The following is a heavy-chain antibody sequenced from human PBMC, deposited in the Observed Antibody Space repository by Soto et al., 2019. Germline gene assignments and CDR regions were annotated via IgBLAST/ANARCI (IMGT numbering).Heavy chain of an antibody. J-gene: IGHJ4*02. CDR2: VNPSGGHT. D-gene: IGHD6-13*01. V-gene: IGHV1-46*01. CDR3: ARDNRVAAAGYYFDY. CDR1: GDTFTDYY. Sequence: ASVKLSCKASGDTFTDYYIHWVRQAPGQGLEWMGTVNPSGGHTTYAQHFLGRVTINPDTSKNQFSLQLNSVTPEDTAVYYCARDNRVAAAGYYFDYWGQGTLVTVSS.